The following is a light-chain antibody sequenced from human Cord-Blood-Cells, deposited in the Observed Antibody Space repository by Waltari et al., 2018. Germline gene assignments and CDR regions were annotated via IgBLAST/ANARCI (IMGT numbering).Light chain of an antibody. Sequence: EIVLTQSPGTLSLSPGERATFSCRTSQSVSSSYLAWYQQTPGQAPRLLICGASSRATGIPDRFSGSGSETDFTLTISRLEPEDFAVYYCQQYGSSPPTFGQGTKLEIK. CDR2: GAS. CDR1: QSVSSSY. V-gene: IGKV3-20*01. J-gene: IGKJ2*01. CDR3: QQYGSSPPT.